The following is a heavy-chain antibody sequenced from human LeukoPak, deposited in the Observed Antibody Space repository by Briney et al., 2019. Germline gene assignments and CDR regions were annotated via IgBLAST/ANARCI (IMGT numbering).Heavy chain of an antibody. D-gene: IGHD5-12*01. CDR3: ARDGVNSGYDSTGFDY. CDR2: IIPIFGTA. V-gene: IGHV1-69*13. CDR1: GGTFSSYA. J-gene: IGHJ4*02. Sequence: SVKVSCKASGGTFSSYAISWVRQAPGQGLEWMGGIIPIFGTANYAQKFQGRVTITADESTSTAYMELSSLRSEDTAVYYCARDGVNSGYDSTGFDYWGQGPVVTVSS.